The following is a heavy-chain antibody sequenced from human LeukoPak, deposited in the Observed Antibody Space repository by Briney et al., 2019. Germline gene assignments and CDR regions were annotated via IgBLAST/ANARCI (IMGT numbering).Heavy chain of an antibody. CDR3: ARDGPIYGSGSYDY. J-gene: IGHJ4*02. D-gene: IGHD3-10*01. Sequence: GGSLRLSCAASGFTFSSYAMSWVRQAPGKGLEWVSAISGSGGSTYYADSVKGRFTISRDNSKNTLFLQMNSLRAEDTAVYYCARDGPIYGSGSYDYWGQGTLVTVSS. CDR2: ISGSGGST. V-gene: IGHV3-23*01. CDR1: GFTFSSYA.